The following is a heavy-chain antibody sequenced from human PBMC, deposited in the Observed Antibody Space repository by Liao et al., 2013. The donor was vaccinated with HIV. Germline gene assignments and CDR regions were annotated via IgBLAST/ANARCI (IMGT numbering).Heavy chain of an antibody. CDR1: GDSISSSSFY. J-gene: IGHJ4*02. Sequence: QLQLQESGPGLVKPSETLSLTCTVSGDSISSSSFYWGWIRQSPGKGLEWIASIYHSGTYYNPSLKSRVTMSLDTSKNQFSLKLSSVTAADTAVYYCARQQYYDFWSGYSEWYFDYWGQGTLVTVSS. D-gene: IGHD3-3*01. V-gene: IGHV4-39*07. CDR3: ARQQYYDFWSGYSEWYFDY. CDR2: IYHSGT.